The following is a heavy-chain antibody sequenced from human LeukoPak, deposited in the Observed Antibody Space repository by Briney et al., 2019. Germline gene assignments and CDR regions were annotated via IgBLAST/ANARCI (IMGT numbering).Heavy chain of an antibody. J-gene: IGHJ5*02. CDR3: ARSPLVGAPGWFDP. CDR1: GGSISSYY. CDR2: IYTSGST. V-gene: IGHV4-4*07. Sequence: PSETLSLTCTVSGGSISSYYWSWIRQPAGKGLEWIGRIYTSGSTNYNPSLKSRVTMSIDTSKNQFSLKLSSVTAADTAVYYCARSPLVGAPGWFDPWGQGTLVTVSS. D-gene: IGHD1-26*01.